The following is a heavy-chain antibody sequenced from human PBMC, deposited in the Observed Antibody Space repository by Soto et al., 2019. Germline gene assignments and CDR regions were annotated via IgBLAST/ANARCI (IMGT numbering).Heavy chain of an antibody. J-gene: IGHJ6*03. CDR3: ARDRMEVYTYYYYYMDV. CDR1: GFTFSSYW. V-gene: IGHV3-7*01. Sequence: EVQLVESGGGLVQPGGSLRLSCAASGFTFSSYWMSCVRQAPGKGLEWVANIKQDGSEKYYVDSVKGRFTISRDNAKNSLYLQMNSLRAEDTAVYYCARDRMEVYTYYYYYMDVWGKGTTVTVSS. CDR2: IKQDGSEK. D-gene: IGHD1-1*01.